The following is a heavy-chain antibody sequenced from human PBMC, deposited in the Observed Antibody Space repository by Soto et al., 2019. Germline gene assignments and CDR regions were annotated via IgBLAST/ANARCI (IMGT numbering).Heavy chain of an antibody. Sequence: ASVKVSCKTSGYFFTSYYIHWVLQAPGQGLEWMGWINPNNGGTNSAQKFQGRVTMTSDTSINTAYMEITSLRSDDTALYYCAREVTYGGGSFSLGLWGQGTLVTVSS. J-gene: IGHJ4*02. CDR2: INPNNGGT. V-gene: IGHV1-2*02. CDR1: GYFFTSYY. CDR3: AREVTYGGGSFSLGL. D-gene: IGHD3-10*01.